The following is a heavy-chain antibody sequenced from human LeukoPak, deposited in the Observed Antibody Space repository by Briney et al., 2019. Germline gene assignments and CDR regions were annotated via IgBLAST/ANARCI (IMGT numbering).Heavy chain of an antibody. CDR3: ARDSVAVAEIDY. D-gene: IGHD6-19*01. J-gene: IGHJ4*01. CDR1: GFIFSNFS. CDR2: ISSSGRYI. V-gene: IGHV3-21*01. Sequence: WGSLRLSCAASGFIFSNFSLNWVRQAPGKGLECVSSISSSGRYIYYADSVKGRFTISRDNTKNSLSLQMNSLRAEDTAIYYCARDSVAVAEIDYWGQGTLVTVSS.